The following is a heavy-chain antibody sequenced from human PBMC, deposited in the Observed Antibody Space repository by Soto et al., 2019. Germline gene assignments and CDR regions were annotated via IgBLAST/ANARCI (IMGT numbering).Heavy chain of an antibody. CDR3: TTDVNSGYDNYYYYSYRDV. D-gene: IGHD5-12*01. J-gene: IGHJ6*03. V-gene: IGHV3-15*01. CDR1: ECVDINGW. CDR2: TKSKTDGGTT. Sequence: GGCLRNSCASSECVDINGWLSCVRQAPGKGLEWVGRTKSKTDGGTTDYAAPVKGRFTISRDDSKNTLYLQMNSLKTEDTAEYYCTTDVNSGYDNYYYYSYRDVWGKGPTVTVS.